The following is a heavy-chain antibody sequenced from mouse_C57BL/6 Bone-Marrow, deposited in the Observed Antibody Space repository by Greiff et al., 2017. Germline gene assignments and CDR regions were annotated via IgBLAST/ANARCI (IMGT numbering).Heavy chain of an antibody. CDR3: ARGRVFAY. Sequence: VQLKESGPGLVKPSQSLSLTCSVTGYSITSGYYWNWIRQFPGNKLEWMGYISYDGSNNYNPSLKNRISITRDTSKNQFFLKLNSVTTEDTATYYCARGRVFAYWGQGTLVTVSA. V-gene: IGHV3-6*01. CDR1: GYSITSGYY. J-gene: IGHJ3*01. CDR2: ISYDGSN.